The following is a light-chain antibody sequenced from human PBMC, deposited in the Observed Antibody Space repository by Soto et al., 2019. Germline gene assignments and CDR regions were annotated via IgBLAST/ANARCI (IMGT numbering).Light chain of an antibody. V-gene: IGKV1-5*01. CDR1: QSISSW. CDR2: DAS. Sequence: IQLTQSPSSLSASVGDRVTMTCRASQSISSWLAWYQQKPGKAPKLLIYDASSLESGVPPRFSGSGSGTDFTLAISSLQPEDSATYYCLKDINYPWTFGQGTKVDI. CDR3: LKDINYPWT. J-gene: IGKJ1*01.